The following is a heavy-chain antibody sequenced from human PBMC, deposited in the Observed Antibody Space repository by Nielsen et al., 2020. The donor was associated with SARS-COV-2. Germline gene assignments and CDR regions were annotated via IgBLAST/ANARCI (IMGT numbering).Heavy chain of an antibody. J-gene: IGHJ4*02. CDR1: GFTFDDYA. D-gene: IGHD6-19*01. CDR3: AGWLGY. V-gene: IGHV3-9*01. CDR2: ISWNSGSI. Sequence: GGSLRLSCAASGFTFDDYAMHWVRQAPGKGLEWVSGISWNSGSIGYADSVKGRFTISRDNSKNTLYLQMNSLRAEDTAVYYCAGWLGYWGQGTLVTVPS.